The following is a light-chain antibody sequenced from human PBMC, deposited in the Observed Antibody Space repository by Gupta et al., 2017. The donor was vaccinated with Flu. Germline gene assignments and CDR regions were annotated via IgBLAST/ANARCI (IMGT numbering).Light chain of an antibody. J-gene: IGKJ3*01. Sequence: DIQMTQSPSSLSASVGDRVTITCRASQSISSYLNWYQQKPGKAPKLLIYAASSVQSGVPSRFSGSGSGTDFTLTISRLQPEDFATYYCQHRDSTSVTFGHGTKVDIK. CDR2: AAS. CDR1: QSISSY. V-gene: IGKV1-39*01. CDR3: QHRDSTSVT.